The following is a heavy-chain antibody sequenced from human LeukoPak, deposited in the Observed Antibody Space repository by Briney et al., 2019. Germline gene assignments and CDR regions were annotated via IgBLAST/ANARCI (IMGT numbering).Heavy chain of an antibody. CDR3: ARGERGSPPWRVDAFDT. CDR2: IIPIFGTA. D-gene: IGHD3-16*01. J-gene: IGHJ3*02. V-gene: IGHV1-69*13. CDR1: GGTFSSYA. Sequence: ASVKVSCKASGGTFSSYAISWVRQAPGQGLEWMGGIIPIFGTANYAQKFQGRVTITADESTSTAYMELSSLRSEDTTVYYCARGERGSPPWRVDAFDTWGQGTMVTVSS.